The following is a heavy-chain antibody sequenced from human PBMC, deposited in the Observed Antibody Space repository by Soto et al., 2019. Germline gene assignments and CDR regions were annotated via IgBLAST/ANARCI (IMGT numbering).Heavy chain of an antibody. CDR1: GFTFNAYA. CDR2: IGGSGGNR. V-gene: IGHV3-23*01. D-gene: IGHD4-4*01. CDR3: ARVASDYINSVDH. J-gene: IGHJ4*02. Sequence: DVQLLESGGGLVEPGGSLRLSCAASGFTFNAYAMTWVRQAPGKGLEWVSAIGGSGGNRYYAASVKGRFTISRDNSKDTVDLQMHSLRVEDTAVYFCARVASDYINSVDHWGQGILVTVSS.